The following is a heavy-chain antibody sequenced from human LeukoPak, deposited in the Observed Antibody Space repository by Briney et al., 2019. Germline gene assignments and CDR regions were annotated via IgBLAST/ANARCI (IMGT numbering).Heavy chain of an antibody. V-gene: IGHV4-61*02. CDR2: IYTSGST. J-gene: IGHJ4*02. CDR3: ARSYSSSLDY. Sequence: PSETLSLTCTVSGGSISSSSYYWSWIRQPAGKGLEWIGRIYTSGSTNYNPSLKSRVTISVDTSKNQFSLKLSSVTAADTAVYYCARSYSSSLDYWGQGTLVTVSS. CDR1: GGSISSSSYY. D-gene: IGHD6-13*01.